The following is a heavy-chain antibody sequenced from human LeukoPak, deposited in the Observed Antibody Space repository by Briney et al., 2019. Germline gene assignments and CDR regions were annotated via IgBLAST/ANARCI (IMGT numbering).Heavy chain of an antibody. Sequence: PGESLKISCKGSGYSFTSYWIGWVRQMPGKGLEWMGIIYPGDSDTRYSPSFQGQVTISADKSISTAYLQWSSLKASDTAMYYCAIPPRYSSGSLAFDYWGQGTLVTVSS. CDR1: GYSFTSYW. CDR3: AIPPRYSSGSLAFDY. D-gene: IGHD6-19*01. J-gene: IGHJ4*02. CDR2: IYPGDSDT. V-gene: IGHV5-51*01.